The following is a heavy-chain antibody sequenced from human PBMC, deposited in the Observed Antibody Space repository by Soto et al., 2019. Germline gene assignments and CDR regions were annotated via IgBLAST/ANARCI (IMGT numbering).Heavy chain of an antibody. CDR2: FDPEDGET. J-gene: IGHJ4*02. CDR3: AIIGALRSTFDY. V-gene: IGHV1-24*01. D-gene: IGHD5-12*01. Sequence: ASVKVSCKVSGYTLTELSMHWVRQAPGKGLEWMGGFDPEDGETIYAQKFQGRVTMTEDTSTDTAYMELSSLRSEDTAVYYCAIIGALRSTFDYWGQGTLVTVSS. CDR1: GYTLTELS.